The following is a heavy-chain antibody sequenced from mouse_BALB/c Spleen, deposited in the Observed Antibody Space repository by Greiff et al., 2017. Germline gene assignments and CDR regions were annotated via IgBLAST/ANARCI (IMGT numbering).Heavy chain of an antibody. V-gene: IGHV2-6-7*01. J-gene: IGHJ3*01. CDR3: ASVTGWFAD. CDR1: GFSLTGYG. Sequence: QVQLKESGPGLVAPSQSLSITCTVSGFSLTGYGVNWVRQSPGKGLEWLGVIWGDGSTDYNSALKSRLSISKDNSKSQDFIKMNSLQTDDTARYYYASVTGWFADWGQGTLVTVSS. CDR2: IWGDGST. D-gene: IGHD2-13*01.